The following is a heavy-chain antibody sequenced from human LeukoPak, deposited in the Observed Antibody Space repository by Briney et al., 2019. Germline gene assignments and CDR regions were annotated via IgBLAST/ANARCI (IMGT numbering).Heavy chain of an antibody. J-gene: IGHJ3*02. CDR2: INYGNNDK. CDR1: GLTFNSYV. V-gene: IGHV3-30*02. Sequence: GGSLRLSCTASGLTFNSYVMHWVRQAPGKGLEWVAFINYGNNDKFYADSVKGRVTISRDSSENTLYLQMNSLRAEDTAVYYCAKGPGNWNYDAFDIWGQGTMVPVSS. D-gene: IGHD1-7*01. CDR3: AKGPGNWNYDAFDI.